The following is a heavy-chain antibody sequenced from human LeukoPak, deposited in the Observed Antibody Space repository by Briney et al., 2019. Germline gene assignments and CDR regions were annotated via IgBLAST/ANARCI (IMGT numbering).Heavy chain of an antibody. CDR3: ARWVTSFDY. J-gene: IGHJ4*02. V-gene: IGHV4-59*01. CDR1: GGSISSYY. D-gene: IGHD4-23*01. CDR2: IYYSRST. Sequence: SETLSLTCTVSGGSISSYYWSWIRQPPGKGLEWIGYIYYSRSTNYNPSLKSRVIISVDTSKNQFSLKLSSVTAADTTVYYCARWVTSFDYWGQGTLVTVSS.